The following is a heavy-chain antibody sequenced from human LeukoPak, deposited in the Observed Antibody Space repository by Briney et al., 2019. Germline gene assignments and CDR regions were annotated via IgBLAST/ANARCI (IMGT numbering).Heavy chain of an antibody. D-gene: IGHD3-9*01. CDR3: ARGLGDYNTDWFPVSGY. Sequence: ASVKVSCKVSGYTLTELSMHRVRQATGQGLEWMGWMNPDSGDTGYAQKFQGRVTMTRDTSISTAFMELSSLGSDDTAIYYCARGLGDYNTDWFPVSGYWGQGTLVTVSS. V-gene: IGHV1-8*01. J-gene: IGHJ4*02. CDR2: MNPDSGDT. CDR1: GYTLTELS.